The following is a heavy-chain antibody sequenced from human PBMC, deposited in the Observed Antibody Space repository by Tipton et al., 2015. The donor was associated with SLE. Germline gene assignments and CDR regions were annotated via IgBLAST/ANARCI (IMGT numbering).Heavy chain of an antibody. J-gene: IGHJ3*02. CDR2: IYTSGSGST. CDR1: GDSITNYY. CDR3: AKDGGTTNAFDI. V-gene: IGHV4-4*07. Sequence: TLSLTCSVSGDSITNYYLSWIRQPAGKGLEWIGRIYTSGSGSTNYNPSLKSRVTISEDTSKNQISLKLSSVTAADTAVYYCAKDGGTTNAFDIWGQGTMVTVSS. D-gene: IGHD3-16*01.